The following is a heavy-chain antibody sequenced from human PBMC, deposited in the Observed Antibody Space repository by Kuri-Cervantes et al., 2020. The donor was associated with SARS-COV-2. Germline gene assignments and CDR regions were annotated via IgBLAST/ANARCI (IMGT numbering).Heavy chain of an antibody. J-gene: IGHJ3*01. D-gene: IGHD2-21*01. V-gene: IGHV1-2*02. CDR2: INPNGGGT. CDR1: GYTFIDYH. CDR3: AKIAVGVPVVADAFDF. Sequence: ASVKVSCKASGYTFIDYHMHWVRQAPGQGLEWMGWINPNGGGTNYAQKFQGRVTMTSDTSIDTAYMELGGLRSDDTAVYYCAKIAVGVPVVADAFDFWGQGTLVTVSS.